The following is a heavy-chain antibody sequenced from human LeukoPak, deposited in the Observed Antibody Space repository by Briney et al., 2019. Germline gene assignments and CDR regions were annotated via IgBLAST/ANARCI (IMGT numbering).Heavy chain of an antibody. CDR3: TRDGSGSRIPFDY. D-gene: IGHD1-26*01. CDR2: IESDASNT. CDR1: GFTFGSHW. Sequence: GGSLRLSCAASGFTFGSHWMHWVRQAPGKGLVRVARIESDASNTRYADSVEGRFTISRDNANKTLYLQMNSLRAEDTAVYYCTRDGSGSRIPFDYWGQGTLVTVSS. V-gene: IGHV3-74*01. J-gene: IGHJ4*02.